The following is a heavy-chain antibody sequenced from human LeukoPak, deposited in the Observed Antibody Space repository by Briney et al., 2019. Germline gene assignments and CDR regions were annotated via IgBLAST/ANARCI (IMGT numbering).Heavy chain of an antibody. V-gene: IGHV6-1*01. Sequence: SQTLSLTCAISGDSISTITGGWNWIRQSPSRGLERLGRTYYRSRWYTDYSVSVESRITIAPDSSKNQFSLQVKSVTPEDTAVYFCARDLGPGRAFWFDPWGQGVLVTVSS. CDR1: GDSISTITGG. J-gene: IGHJ5*02. D-gene: IGHD3-10*01. CDR2: TYYRSRWYT. CDR3: ARDLGPGRAFWFDP.